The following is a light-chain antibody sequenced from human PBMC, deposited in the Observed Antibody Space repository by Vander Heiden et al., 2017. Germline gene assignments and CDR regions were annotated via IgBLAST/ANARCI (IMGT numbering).Light chain of an antibody. CDR1: SSDVGAYEY. J-gene: IGLJ3*02. CDR3: CSYAGSYSWV. V-gene: IGLV2-11*01. Sequence: HSSLSQPRAVSGSPGASVTLSCSGTSSDVGAYEYVSWYQHHPGKAPKLLIYDVTKWPSGAADGSSGSKSGNTATLTISGLLTEDDAEYYGCSYAGSYSWVFGGGTKVTVL. CDR2: DVT.